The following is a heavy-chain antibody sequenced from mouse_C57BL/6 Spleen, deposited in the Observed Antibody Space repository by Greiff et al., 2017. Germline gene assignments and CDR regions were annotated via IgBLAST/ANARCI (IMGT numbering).Heavy chain of an antibody. D-gene: IGHD1-1*01. CDR2: ISYDGSN. J-gene: IGHJ2*01. Sequence: DVKLVESGPGLVKPSQSLSLTCSVTGYSITSGYYWNWIRQFPGNKLEWMGYISYDGSNNYNPSLKNRISITRDTSKNQFYLKLNSVTTEDTATYYCAREGYYGSSYDSYWGQGTTLTVSS. CDR1: GYSITSGYY. V-gene: IGHV3-6*01. CDR3: AREGYYGSSYDSY.